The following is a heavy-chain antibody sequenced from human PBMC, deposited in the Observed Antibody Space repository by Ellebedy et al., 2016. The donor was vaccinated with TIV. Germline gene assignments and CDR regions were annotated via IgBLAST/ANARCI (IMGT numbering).Heavy chain of an antibody. CDR1: GFTFSNYW. CDR3: VRGMHY. D-gene: IGHD2-8*01. CDR2: TKQDESEK. V-gene: IGHV3-7*01. Sequence: GGSLRLSCAASGFTFSNYWMSRVRQAPGKGLEWVANTKQDESEKYYVDSVKGRFTISRDNAKNSLYLQMNSLRAEDTAVYYCVRGMHYWGQGTLVTVSS. J-gene: IGHJ4*02.